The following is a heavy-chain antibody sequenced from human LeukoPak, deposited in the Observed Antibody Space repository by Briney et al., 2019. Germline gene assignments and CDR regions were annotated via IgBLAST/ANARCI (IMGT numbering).Heavy chain of an antibody. V-gene: IGHV3-7*02. CDR2: IKEDGTGK. CDR3: ARGSGFGV. Sequence: GGSLRLSCAASGFTFSTYWMSWVRQAPGKGLEWLANIKEDGTGKNHVDSVKGRFTISRDNAKNTLYLQMNSLRVEDTAVYYCARGSGFGVWGQGTLVTVSS. J-gene: IGHJ4*02. CDR1: GFTFSTYW. D-gene: IGHD3-9*01.